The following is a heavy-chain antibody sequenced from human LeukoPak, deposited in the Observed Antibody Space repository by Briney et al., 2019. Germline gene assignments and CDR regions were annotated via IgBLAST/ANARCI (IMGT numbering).Heavy chain of an antibody. Sequence: SETLSLTCAVSGGSISSSNWWSWVRPPPGKGLEWIGSIYYSGSTYYNPSLKSRVTISVDTSKNQFSLKLSSVTAADTAVYYCARHPRSYYYDSSGYSPFDYWGQGTLVTVSS. V-gene: IGHV4-39*01. CDR3: ARHPRSYYYDSSGYSPFDY. J-gene: IGHJ4*02. D-gene: IGHD3-22*01. CDR1: GGSISSSNW. CDR2: IYYSGST.